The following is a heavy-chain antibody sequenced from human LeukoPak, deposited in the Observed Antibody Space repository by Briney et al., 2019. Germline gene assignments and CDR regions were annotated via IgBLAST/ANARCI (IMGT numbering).Heavy chain of an antibody. V-gene: IGHV3-21*01. Sequence: PGGSLRLSCAASGSTFSSYSMNWVRQAPGKGLEWVSSISSSSSYIYYADSVKGRFTISRDNAKNSLYLQMNSLRAEDTAVYYCASRITMVRGVIKVSYYYGMDVWGKGTTVTVSS. CDR3: ASRITMVRGVIKVSYYYGMDV. CDR2: ISSSSSYI. D-gene: IGHD3-10*01. CDR1: GSTFSSYS. J-gene: IGHJ6*04.